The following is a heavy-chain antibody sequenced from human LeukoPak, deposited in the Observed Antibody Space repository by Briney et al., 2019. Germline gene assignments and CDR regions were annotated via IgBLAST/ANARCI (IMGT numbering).Heavy chain of an antibody. J-gene: IGHJ4*02. CDR1: GGSVSSYY. CDR3: ARELAYGYMYFDY. CDR2: IYYSGRT. V-gene: IGHV4-59*02. D-gene: IGHD5-18*01. Sequence: SETLSLTCTVSGGSVSSYYWSWIRQPPGKGLEWIGCIYYSGRTKYNPSLKSRVTISVDTSKNQFSLKLSPVTAADTAVYYCARELAYGYMYFDYWGQGTLVTVSS.